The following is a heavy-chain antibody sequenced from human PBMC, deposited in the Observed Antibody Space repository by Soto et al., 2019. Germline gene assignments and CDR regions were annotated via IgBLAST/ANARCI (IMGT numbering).Heavy chain of an antibody. Sequence: QVHLVQSGAEGKKPGASVKVSGKGSGYAFTTYGITWVRQAPGQGLEWMGWISAHNGNTNYAQKLQGRVTVTRDTSTSTAYMELRSLRSDDTAVYYCARGRYGDYWGQGALVTVSS. D-gene: IGHD1-1*01. CDR1: GYAFTTYG. CDR2: ISAHNGNT. CDR3: ARGRYGDY. V-gene: IGHV1-18*01. J-gene: IGHJ4*02.